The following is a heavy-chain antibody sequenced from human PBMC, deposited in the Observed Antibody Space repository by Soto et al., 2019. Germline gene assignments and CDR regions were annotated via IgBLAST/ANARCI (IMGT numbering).Heavy chain of an antibody. CDR1: GYSLSEVS. J-gene: IGHJ4*02. CDR3: ATDYDYIWGSYRMSFDY. CDR2: FDPEDGET. D-gene: IGHD3-16*02. V-gene: IGHV1-24*01. Sequence: ASVKGSRKGAGYSLSEVSRRWVRQAPKKGFEWMGGFDPEDGETIYAQKFQGRVTMTEDTSTDTAYMELSSLRSEDTAVYYCATDYDYIWGSYRMSFDYWGQGTLVTVSS.